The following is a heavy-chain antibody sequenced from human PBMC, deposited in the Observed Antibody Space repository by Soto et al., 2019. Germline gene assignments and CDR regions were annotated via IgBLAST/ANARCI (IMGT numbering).Heavy chain of an antibody. CDR1: GYTFTSYD. Sequence: ASVKVSCKASGYTFTSYDINWVRRATGQGLEWMGWMNPNSGNTGYAQRFQGRVTMTRNTSISTAYMELSSLRSEDTAVYYCARRRNYYYMDVWGKGTTVTVSS. CDR2: MNPNSGNT. CDR3: ARRRNYYYMDV. J-gene: IGHJ6*03. V-gene: IGHV1-8*01.